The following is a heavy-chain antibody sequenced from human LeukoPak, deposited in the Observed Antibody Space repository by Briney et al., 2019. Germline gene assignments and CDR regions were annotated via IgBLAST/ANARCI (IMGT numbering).Heavy chain of an antibody. CDR3: ARALGIAKPYYYYYYMDV. Sequence: ASVKVSCKASGYTFTGYYMHWVRQAPGQGREWMGWINPNSGGTNYAQKFQGRVTMTRDTSISTAYMELSRLRSDDTAVYYCARALGIAKPYYYYYYMDVWGKGTTVTVSS. D-gene: IGHD1-14*01. CDR2: INPNSGGT. CDR1: GYTFTGYY. V-gene: IGHV1-2*02. J-gene: IGHJ6*03.